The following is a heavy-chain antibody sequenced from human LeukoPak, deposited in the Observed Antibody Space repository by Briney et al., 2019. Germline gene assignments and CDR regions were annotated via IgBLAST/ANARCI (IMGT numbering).Heavy chain of an antibody. V-gene: IGHV3-23*01. Sequence: GGSLRLSCAASGFTFSSYAMSWVRQAPGKGLEWVSAISGSGGSTYYADSVKGRFTISRDNSKNTLYLQMNSLRAEDTAVYYCAKEAYDFWSGYSPPQYFDYWGQGTLVTVSS. CDR2: ISGSGGST. D-gene: IGHD3-3*01. CDR1: GFTFSSYA. J-gene: IGHJ4*02. CDR3: AKEAYDFWSGYSPPQYFDY.